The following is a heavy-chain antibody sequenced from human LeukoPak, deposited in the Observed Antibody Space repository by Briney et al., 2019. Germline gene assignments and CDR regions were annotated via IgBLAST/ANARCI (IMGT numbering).Heavy chain of an antibody. CDR2: ISSSSYI. CDR3: ARGGSRYCSSTSCPPPDY. V-gene: IGHV3-21*01. D-gene: IGHD2-2*01. CDR1: GFTFSSYS. J-gene: IGHJ4*02. Sequence: GGSLRLSCAASGFTFSSYSMNWVRQAPGKGLEWVSSISSSSYIYYADSVKGRFTISRDNAKNSLYLQMDSLRAEDTAVYYCARGGSRYCSSTSCPPPDYWGQGTLVTVSS.